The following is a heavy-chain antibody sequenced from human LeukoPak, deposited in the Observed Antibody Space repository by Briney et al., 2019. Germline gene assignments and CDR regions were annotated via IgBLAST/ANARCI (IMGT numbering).Heavy chain of an antibody. CDR2: MNPNSGNT. D-gene: IGHD3-9*01. CDR1: GYTFTSYD. J-gene: IGHJ4*02. V-gene: IGHV1-8*01. CDR3: ARGELRYFDWPPDY. Sequence: GASVKVSCKASGYTFTSYDINWVRRATGQGLEWMGWMNPNSGNTGYAQKFQGRVTMTRNTSISTAYMELSSLRSEDTAVYYCARGELRYFDWPPDYWGQGTLVTVSS.